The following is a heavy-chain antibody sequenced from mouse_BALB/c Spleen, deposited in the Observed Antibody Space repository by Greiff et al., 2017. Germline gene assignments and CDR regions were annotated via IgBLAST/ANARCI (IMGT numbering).Heavy chain of an antibody. V-gene: IGHV1S137*01. J-gene: IGHJ3*01. CDR1: GYTFTDYA. CDR2: ISIYYDNT. CDR3: ARDGNYGFAY. D-gene: IGHD2-1*01. Sequence: QVQLQQSGPELVRPGESVKISCKASGYTFTDYAMHWVKQSHAKSLEWIGVISIYYDNTNYNQKFKGKATMTVDKSSSTAYMELARLKSEDSAIYYCARDGNYGFAYWGQGTLVTVSA.